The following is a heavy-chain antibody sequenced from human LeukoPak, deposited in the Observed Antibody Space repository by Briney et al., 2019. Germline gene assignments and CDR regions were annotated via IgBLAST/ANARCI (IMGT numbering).Heavy chain of an antibody. CDR3: ARSPSYCSGTSCYPSRSSHWFDP. D-gene: IGHD2-2*01. J-gene: IGHJ5*02. CDR2: INDSGST. Sequence: KPWETLSLTCAVYGGSFSANYCSWIRQPPGKGLEWIGEINDSGSTNYNPSLKSRVTISVATYKNQFSLKLSSVTAADTDVYFCARSPSYCSGTSCYPSRSSHWFDPWGQGTLVTVSS. CDR1: GGSFSANY. V-gene: IGHV4-34*01.